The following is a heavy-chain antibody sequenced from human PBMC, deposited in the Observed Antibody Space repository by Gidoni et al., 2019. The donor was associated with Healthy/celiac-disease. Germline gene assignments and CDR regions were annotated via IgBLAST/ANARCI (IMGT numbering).Heavy chain of an antibody. CDR3: ARTLFLLWFREQNWFDP. D-gene: IGHD3-10*01. Sequence: QLQLQESGPGLVKPSETLSLTCTVSGGSISSSSYYWGWIRQPPGKGLEWIGSIYYSGSTYYNPSLKSRVTISVDTSKNQFSLKLSSVTAADTAVYYCARTLFLLWFREQNWFDPWGQGTLVTVSS. V-gene: IGHV4-39*01. CDR1: GGSISSSSYY. J-gene: IGHJ5*02. CDR2: IYYSGST.